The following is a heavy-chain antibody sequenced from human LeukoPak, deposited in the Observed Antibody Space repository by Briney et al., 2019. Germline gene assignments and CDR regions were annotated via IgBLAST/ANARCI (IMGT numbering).Heavy chain of an antibody. D-gene: IGHD4-17*01. CDR3: EGGLSDGDYPPGDYYYGMDV. J-gene: IGHJ6*02. V-gene: IGHV4-61*02. CDR1: GGSISSGSYY. Sequence: SETLSLTCTVSGGSISSGSYYWSWIRQPAGKGLEWIGRIYTSGSTNYNPSLKSRVTISVDTSKNQFSLKLSSVTAADTAVYYCEGGLSDGDYPPGDYYYGMDVWGQGTTVTVSS. CDR2: IYTSGST.